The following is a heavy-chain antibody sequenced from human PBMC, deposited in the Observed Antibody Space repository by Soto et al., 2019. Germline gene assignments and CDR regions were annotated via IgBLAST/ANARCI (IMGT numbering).Heavy chain of an antibody. J-gene: IGHJ6*04. CDR3: ARAIRYCSSTSCYRMDV. Sequence: SETLSLTCAVYGGSFSGYYWSWIRQPPGKGLEWIGEINHSGSTNYNPSLKSRVTISVDTSKNQFSLKLSSVTAADTAVYYCARAIRYCSSTSCYRMDVWGKGTTVTVSS. CDR2: INHSGST. V-gene: IGHV4-34*01. CDR1: GGSFSGYY. D-gene: IGHD2-2*01.